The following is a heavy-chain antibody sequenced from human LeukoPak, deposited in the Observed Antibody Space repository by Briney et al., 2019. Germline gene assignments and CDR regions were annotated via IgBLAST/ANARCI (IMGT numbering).Heavy chain of an antibody. D-gene: IGHD3-16*01. J-gene: IGHJ4*02. CDR3: ARRGSNIIDY. CDR1: GGSISSSSYY. V-gene: IGHV4-39*07. Sequence: SETLSLTCTVSGGSISSSSYYWGWIRQPPGKGLEWIGSIYYSGSTYYNPSLKSRVTISVDTSKNQFSLKLSSVTAADTAVYYCARRGSNIIDYWGQGTLVTVSS. CDR2: IYYSGST.